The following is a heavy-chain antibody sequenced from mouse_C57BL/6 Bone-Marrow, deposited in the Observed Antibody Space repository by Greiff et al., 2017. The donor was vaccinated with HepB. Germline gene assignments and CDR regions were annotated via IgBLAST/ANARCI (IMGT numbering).Heavy chain of an antibody. D-gene: IGHD3-3*01. CDR2: IHPNSGST. J-gene: IGHJ2*01. CDR3: ARWGRGGFDY. V-gene: IGHV1-64*01. CDR1: GYTFTSYW. Sequence: VQLQQPGAELVKPGASVKLSCKASGYTFTSYWMHWVKQRPGQGLEWIGMIHPNSGSTNYNEKFKSKATLTVDKSSSTAYLQLSSLTSEDSAVYYCARWGRGGFDYWGQGTTLTVSS.